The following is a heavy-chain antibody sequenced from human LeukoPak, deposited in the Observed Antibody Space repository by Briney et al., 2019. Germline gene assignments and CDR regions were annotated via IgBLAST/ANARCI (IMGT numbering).Heavy chain of an antibody. CDR2: IIPIFGTA. J-gene: IGHJ5*02. CDR1: GGTFSSYA. V-gene: IGHV1-69*05. Sequence: SVKVSCKASGGTFSSYAISWVRQAPGQGLEWMGRIIPIFGTANCAQKFQGRVTITTDESTSTAYMELSSLRSEDTAVYYCARVIRSWFDPWGQGTLVTVSS. CDR3: ARVIRSWFDP. D-gene: IGHD3-3*01.